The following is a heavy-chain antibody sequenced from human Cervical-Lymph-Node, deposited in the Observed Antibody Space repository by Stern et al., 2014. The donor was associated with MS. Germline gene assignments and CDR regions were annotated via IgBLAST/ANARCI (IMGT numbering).Heavy chain of an antibody. Sequence: VQLVESGPGLVKPSETLSLTCTVSGASLSSSYLSWIRQPPGQGPEWIAYIYYSGITNYNPSLRSRVTISVDMAKNQFSLKVTSVTAADTAVYYCAKWGTGGYGHFDYWGQGILVTVSS. J-gene: IGHJ4*02. CDR2: IYYSGIT. D-gene: IGHD3-16*01. V-gene: IGHV4-59*01. CDR3: AKWGTGGYGHFDY. CDR1: GASLSSSY.